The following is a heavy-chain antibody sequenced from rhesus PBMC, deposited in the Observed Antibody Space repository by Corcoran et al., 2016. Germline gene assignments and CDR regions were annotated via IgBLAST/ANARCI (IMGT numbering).Heavy chain of an antibody. J-gene: IGHJ2*01. Sequence: QVQLVQSGAEVKKPGSSVKVSCKASGYTFTDYYMHWVRQAPRQGLEWMGSSNPYNGNTKYAQKVQGRVTMTRDTSTGTADMELSRLRSEDTAVYYCASGSSYVHDWYFDLWGPGTPITISS. CDR3: ASGSSYVHDWYFDL. D-gene: IGHD4-29*01. CDR2: SNPYNGNT. CDR1: GYTFTDYY. V-gene: IGHV1S2*01.